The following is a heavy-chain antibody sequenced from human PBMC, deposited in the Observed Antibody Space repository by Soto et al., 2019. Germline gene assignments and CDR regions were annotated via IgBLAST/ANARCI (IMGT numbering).Heavy chain of an antibody. CDR1: GYTFTSYG. CDR3: ARTDIVASILYYYYGMDV. D-gene: IGHD5-12*01. Sequence: ASVKVSCKASGYTFTSYGISWVRQAPGQGLEWMGWISAYNGNTNYAQKLQGRVTMTTDTSTSTAYMELRSLRSDDTAVYYCARTDIVASILYYYYGMDVWGQGTTVTVSS. J-gene: IGHJ6*02. V-gene: IGHV1-18*04. CDR2: ISAYNGNT.